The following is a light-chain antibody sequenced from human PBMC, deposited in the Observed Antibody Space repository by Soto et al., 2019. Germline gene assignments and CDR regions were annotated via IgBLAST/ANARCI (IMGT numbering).Light chain of an antibody. J-gene: IGLJ3*02. Sequence: QTVVPQLPSASASLGASVNLTCTLSSGHSSYAITWHQQQAGKGPRYLMKVNSDGSHSKGDGIPDRFSGSSSGAERSLIISSLQSEEEADYYRHTWGSGTHVFGGGTKLTVL. CDR2: VNSDGSH. V-gene: IGLV4-69*01. CDR1: SGHSSYA. CDR3: HTWGSGTHV.